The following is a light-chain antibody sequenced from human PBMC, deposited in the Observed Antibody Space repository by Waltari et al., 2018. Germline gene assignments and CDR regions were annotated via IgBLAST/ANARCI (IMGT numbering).Light chain of an antibody. CDR2: LGS. Sequence: DIVVTQSPLSLPVTPGAPASISCRSSHSLLHRNGTNYLDWYWQKPGQSPQLLIYLGSNRASGVPDRFSGSGSGTDFTLRISRVEAEDVGVYYCMQSLQTLWTFGPGTKVEIK. CDR3: MQSLQTLWT. V-gene: IGKV2-28*01. CDR1: HSLLHRNGTNY. J-gene: IGKJ1*01.